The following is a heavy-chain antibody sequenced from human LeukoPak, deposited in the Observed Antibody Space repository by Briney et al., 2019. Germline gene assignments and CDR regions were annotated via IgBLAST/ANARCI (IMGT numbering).Heavy chain of an antibody. Sequence: GGSLRLSCAASGFTFSSYAMSWVRQAPGKGLEWVSGISSSGGTTYYADSVKGRFTISRDNSKNTLFLQMKSLRVEDTAVFYCAKGIRDSVWGSSLDCWGQGTPVTVSS. V-gene: IGHV3-23*01. CDR2: ISSSGGTT. D-gene: IGHD3-16*01. CDR1: GFTFSSYA. J-gene: IGHJ4*02. CDR3: AKGIRDSVWGSSLDC.